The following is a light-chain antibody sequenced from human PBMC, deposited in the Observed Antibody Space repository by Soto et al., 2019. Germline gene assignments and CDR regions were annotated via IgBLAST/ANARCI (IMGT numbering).Light chain of an antibody. V-gene: IGLV2-14*01. Sequence: QSALTQPASVSGSPGQSITISCTGTSSDVGGYDFVFWYQQRPGKAPKLIIYDVSNRPSGVSNRFSGSKSGNTASLTISGLQAEDEADYYCTSYTRSDIGVFGGGTKVTVL. CDR1: SSDVGGYDF. CDR2: DVS. CDR3: TSYTRSDIGV. J-gene: IGLJ3*02.